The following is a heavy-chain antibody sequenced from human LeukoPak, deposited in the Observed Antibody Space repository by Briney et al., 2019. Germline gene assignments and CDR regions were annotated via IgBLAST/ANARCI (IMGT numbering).Heavy chain of an antibody. D-gene: IGHD2-21*02. CDR3: AKGLVVTPTPWFDP. Sequence: GGSLRLSCAASGFTVSSYGMHWLRQAPGQGLEWVADLSYDGSSKYYEDSVMGGFTISRDNSKITLYLQMISLRAEDTAVYYCAKGLVVTPTPWFDPWGQGTLVTVSA. CDR1: GFTVSSYG. J-gene: IGHJ5*02. CDR2: LSYDGSSK. V-gene: IGHV3-30*18.